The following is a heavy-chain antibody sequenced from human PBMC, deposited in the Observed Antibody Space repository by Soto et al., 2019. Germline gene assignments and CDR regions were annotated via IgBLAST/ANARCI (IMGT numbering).Heavy chain of an antibody. J-gene: IGHJ6*02. CDR1: GFTFSSYA. V-gene: IGHV3-30-3*01. CDR3: ARESRAYYGMDV. D-gene: IGHD3-10*01. Sequence: QVQLVESGGGVVQPGRSLRLSCAASGFTFSSYAVHWVRQAPSKGLEWVTVISNDGNNKIYGDSVRGRFTISRDNSKNTLYLQMNSLRAEDTAVYYCARESRAYYGMDVWGQGTTVTFA. CDR2: ISNDGNNK.